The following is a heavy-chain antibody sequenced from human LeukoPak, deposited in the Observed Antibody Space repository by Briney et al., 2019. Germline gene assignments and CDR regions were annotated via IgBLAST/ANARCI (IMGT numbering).Heavy chain of an antibody. CDR2: INSDGSST. Sequence: GGSLRLSCAASGFTFSSYWMHWVRQAPGKGLVWVSRINSDGSSTSYADSVKGRFTISRDNAKNTLYLQMNSLRAEDTAVYYCARVGCSGGSCYSPWFDPWGQGTLVTVSS. D-gene: IGHD2-15*01. J-gene: IGHJ5*02. V-gene: IGHV3-74*01. CDR3: ARVGCSGGSCYSPWFDP. CDR1: GFTFSSYW.